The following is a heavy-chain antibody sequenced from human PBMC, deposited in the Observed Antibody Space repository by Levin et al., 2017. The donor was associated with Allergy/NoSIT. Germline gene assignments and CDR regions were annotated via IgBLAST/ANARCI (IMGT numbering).Heavy chain of an antibody. J-gene: IGHJ4*02. D-gene: IGHD6-13*01. CDR3: AKDLRRGTSSWYQLAN. CDR2: ISFDGKRK. CDR1: GFDFDSFG. Sequence: LSLTCAASGFDFDSFGMHWVRQAPGKGLEWVALISFDGKRKYYAESVKGRFSSSRDNPENILYLQMNNLRGEDTAVYHCAKDLRRGTSSWYQLANWGQGTLVTVSS. V-gene: IGHV3-30*18.